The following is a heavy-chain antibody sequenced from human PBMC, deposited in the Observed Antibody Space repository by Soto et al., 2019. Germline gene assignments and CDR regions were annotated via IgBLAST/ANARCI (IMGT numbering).Heavy chain of an antibody. CDR2: IYPGDPDT. V-gene: IGHV5-51*01. CDR3: ARHWGQQPSAAIDY. CDR1: GYSFTSYW. D-gene: IGHD6-13*01. J-gene: IGHJ4*02. Sequence: GESFKIAFKGSGYSFTSYWIVWVRQMPGKGMEWMGIIYPGDPDTRYSPSIQGEVTISADKSISTAYLQWSSLKASDTAMYYCARHWGQQPSAAIDYWGQGTLVTVSS.